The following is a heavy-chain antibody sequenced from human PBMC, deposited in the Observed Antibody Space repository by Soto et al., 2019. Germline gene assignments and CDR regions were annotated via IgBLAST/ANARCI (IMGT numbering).Heavy chain of an antibody. CDR1: GFTFSSYA. J-gene: IGHJ4*02. D-gene: IGHD1-26*01. CDR3: ARADRSYYFDY. V-gene: IGHV3-30-3*01. Sequence: GGSLRLSCAASGFTFSSYAMHWVRQAPGKGLEWVAVISYDGSNKYYADSVKGRFTISRGNSKNTLYLQMNSLRAEDTAVYYCARADRSYYFDYWGQGTLVTVSS. CDR2: ISYDGSNK.